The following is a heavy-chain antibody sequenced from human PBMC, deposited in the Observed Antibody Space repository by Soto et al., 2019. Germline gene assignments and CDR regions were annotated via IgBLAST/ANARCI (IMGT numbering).Heavy chain of an antibody. V-gene: IGHV3-21*01. CDR2: ISSSSSYI. J-gene: IGHJ4*02. D-gene: IGHD3-3*01. CDR1: GFTFSSYS. CDR3: ARDKADYDFWSGYYTVAYYFDY. Sequence: GGSLRLSCAASGFTFSSYSMNWVRQAPGKGLEWVSSISSSSSYIYYADSVKGRFTISRDNAKNSLYLQMNSLRAEDTAVYYCARDKADYDFWSGYYTVAYYFDYWGQGTLVTVSS.